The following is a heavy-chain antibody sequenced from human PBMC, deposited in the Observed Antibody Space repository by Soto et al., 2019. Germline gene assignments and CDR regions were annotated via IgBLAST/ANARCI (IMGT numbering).Heavy chain of an antibody. CDR2: IYWDDDK. Sequence: SGPTLVKPTQTLTLTCTFPGFSLSTSREGVGWIRQPPGKALEWLALIYWDDDKRYSPSLKSRLTITKDTSKNQVVLTMTNMDPVDTATYYCAHSLGGSSTGDWNDDENWFDPWGQGTLVTVSS. CDR3: AHSLGGSSTGDWNDDENWFDP. J-gene: IGHJ5*02. D-gene: IGHD1-1*01. CDR1: GFSLSTSREG. V-gene: IGHV2-5*02.